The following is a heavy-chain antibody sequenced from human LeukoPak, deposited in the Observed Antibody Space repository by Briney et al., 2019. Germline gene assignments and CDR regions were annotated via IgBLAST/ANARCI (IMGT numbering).Heavy chain of an antibody. J-gene: IGHJ4*02. CDR1: GYSFTSYW. CDR2: IYPGDSDT. D-gene: IGHD6-19*01. V-gene: IGHV5-51*01. CDR3: ARFSSSGWYYFDY. Sequence: GESLKISCKGSGYSFTSYWIGWVRQMLGKGLEWMGIIYPGDSDTRYSPSFQGQVTIPADKSISTAYLQWSSLKASDTAMYYCARFSSSGWYYFDYWGQGTLVTVSS.